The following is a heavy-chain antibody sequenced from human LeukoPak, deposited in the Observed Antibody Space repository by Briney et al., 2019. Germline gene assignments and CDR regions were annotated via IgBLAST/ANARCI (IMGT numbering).Heavy chain of an antibody. CDR2: IRYDGSNK. J-gene: IGHJ4*02. D-gene: IGHD1-26*01. CDR1: GFTFTTYC. CDR3: AKSEDSGSPFDY. Sequence: GGSLRLSCAASGFTFTTYCMGWVRQAPGKGLEWVAFIRYDGSNKYYADSVKGRFTISRDNSKNTLYLQMNSLRAEDTAVYYCAKSEDSGSPFDYWGQGTLVTVSS. V-gene: IGHV3-30*02.